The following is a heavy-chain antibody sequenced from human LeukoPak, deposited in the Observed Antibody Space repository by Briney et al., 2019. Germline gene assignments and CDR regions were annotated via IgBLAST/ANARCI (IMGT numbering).Heavy chain of an antibody. V-gene: IGHV1-2*02. D-gene: IGHD1-26*01. CDR3: ARHPYSGSYHFDY. Sequence: GASVKVSCKPSGYXFTGYYMHWVRQAPGQGLEWMGWINPNSGGTNFAQKFQGRVTMTRDTSISTAYMELSRLTSDDTAVYYCARHPYSGSYHFDYWGQGTLVTVSS. CDR2: INPNSGGT. J-gene: IGHJ4*02. CDR1: GYXFTGYY.